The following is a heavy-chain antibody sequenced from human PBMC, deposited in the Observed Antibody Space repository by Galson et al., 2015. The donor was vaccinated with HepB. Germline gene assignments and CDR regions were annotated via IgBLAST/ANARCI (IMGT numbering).Heavy chain of an antibody. CDR2: ISYDGSNK. Sequence: SLRLSCAASGFTFSSYAMHWVRQAPGKGLEWVAVISYDGSNKYYADSVKGRFTISRDNSKNTLYLQMNSLRAEDTAVYYCARDPRYCSSTSCYNPDYYYYYGMDVWGQGTTVTVSS. V-gene: IGHV3-30-3*01. D-gene: IGHD2-2*02. CDR3: ARDPRYCSSTSCYNPDYYYYYGMDV. CDR1: GFTFSSYA. J-gene: IGHJ6*02.